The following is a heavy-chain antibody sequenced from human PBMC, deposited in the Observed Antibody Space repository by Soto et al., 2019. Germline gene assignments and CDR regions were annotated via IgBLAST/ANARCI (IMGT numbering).Heavy chain of an antibody. CDR2: INPNSGGT. CDR3: ARAATGVVVAASAYYFDY. V-gene: IGHV1-2*04. J-gene: IGHJ4*02. Sequence: ASVKVSCKASGYTFTGYYMHWVRQAPGQGLEWMGWINPNSGGTNYAQKFQGWVTMTRDTSISTAYMELSRLRSDDTAVYYCARAATGVVVAASAYYFDYWGQGTLVTVSS. CDR1: GYTFTGYY. D-gene: IGHD2-15*01.